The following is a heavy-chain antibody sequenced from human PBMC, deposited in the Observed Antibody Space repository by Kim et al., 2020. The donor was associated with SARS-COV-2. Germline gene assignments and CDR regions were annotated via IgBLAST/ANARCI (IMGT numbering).Heavy chain of an antibody. Sequence: GGSLRLSCAASGFTFDDYAMHWVRQAPGKGLEWVSLISGDGGSTYYADSVKGRFTISRDNSKNSLYLQMNSLRTEDTALYYCAKYDDGSRDGVNDYMDVWGKGTTVTVSS. CDR3: AKYDDGSRDGVNDYMDV. CDR2: ISGDGGST. V-gene: IGHV3-43*02. D-gene: IGHD2-8*01. CDR1: GFTFDDYA. J-gene: IGHJ6*03.